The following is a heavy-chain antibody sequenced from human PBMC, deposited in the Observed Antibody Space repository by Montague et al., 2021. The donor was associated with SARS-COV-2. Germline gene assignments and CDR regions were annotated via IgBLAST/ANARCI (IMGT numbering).Heavy chain of an antibody. Sequence: SETLSLTCTGSGGPISRYFWNWTRQTPGKGLEWMGYVHDIESSIXXPSLQSRITILLDTPKNQFSLRLNAVTAADTAVYYCARVTLGGRDGRTRQYDGLDSWGQGILVTVSS. D-gene: IGHD3-3*01. J-gene: IGHJ4*02. CDR3: ARVTLGGRDGRTRQYDGLDS. V-gene: IGHV4-59*01. CDR1: GGPISRYF. CDR2: VHDIESS.